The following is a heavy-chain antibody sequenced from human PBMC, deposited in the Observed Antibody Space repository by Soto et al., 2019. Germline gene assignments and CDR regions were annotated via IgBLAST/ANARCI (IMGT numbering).Heavy chain of an antibody. Sequence: PSETLSLTCTVSGGAIRNSIYYWGWIRQPPGKGLEWIGTIYYDGSVAYSPSLKSRVTLSVDTSRNHFSVKINSVTAADTAVYFSARHRIAVAGPLDYWGQGTLVTVSS. D-gene: IGHD6-19*01. CDR2: IYYDGSV. CDR3: ARHRIAVAGPLDY. J-gene: IGHJ4*02. CDR1: GGAIRNSIYY. V-gene: IGHV4-39*01.